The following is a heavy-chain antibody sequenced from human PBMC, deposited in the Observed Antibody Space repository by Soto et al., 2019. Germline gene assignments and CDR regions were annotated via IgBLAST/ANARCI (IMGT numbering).Heavy chain of an antibody. CDR1: GYTFTSYD. J-gene: IGHJ4*02. V-gene: IGHV1-8*01. Sequence: GASVKVSCKASGYTFTSYDINWVRQATGQGLEWMGWMNPNSGNTGYAQKFQGRVTMTRNTSASTAYMELSSLKASDTAIYYCARPGREPYDSNDYYSYFDYWGQGTPVTVSS. D-gene: IGHD3-22*01. CDR3: ARPGREPYDSNDYYSYFDY. CDR2: MNPNSGNT.